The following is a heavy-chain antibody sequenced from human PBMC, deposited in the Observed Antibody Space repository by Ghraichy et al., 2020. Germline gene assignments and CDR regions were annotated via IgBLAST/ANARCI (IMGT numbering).Heavy chain of an antibody. J-gene: IGHJ4*02. CDR2: ITGSGGIT. D-gene: IGHD2-2*01. Sequence: GGSLRLSCAASGFTFSSYAMSWVRQAPGKGLEWVSTITGSGGITYYADSLKGRFTISRDNSKNTLYLQMNSLRAEDSAVYYCAKQKATNYANSSPPNPYYFDYWGQGTLATVSS. CDR1: GFTFSSYA. V-gene: IGHV3-23*01. CDR3: AKQKATNYANSSPPNPYYFDY.